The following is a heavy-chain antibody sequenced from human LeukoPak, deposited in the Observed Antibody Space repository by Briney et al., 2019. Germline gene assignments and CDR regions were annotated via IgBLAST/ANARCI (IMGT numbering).Heavy chain of an antibody. CDR1: GYSISSGYY. J-gene: IGHJ3*02. Sequence: SETLSLTCTVSGYSISSGYYWGWIRQPPGKGLEWIGYIYHSGSTYYNPSLKSRVTISVDRSKNQFSLKLSSVTAADTAVYYCARADYPNDAFDIWGQGTMVTVSS. V-gene: IGHV4-38-2*02. CDR3: ARADYPNDAFDI. CDR2: IYHSGST. D-gene: IGHD4-11*01.